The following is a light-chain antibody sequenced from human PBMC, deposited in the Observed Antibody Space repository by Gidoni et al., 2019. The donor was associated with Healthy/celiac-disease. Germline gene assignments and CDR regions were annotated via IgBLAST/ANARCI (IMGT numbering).Light chain of an antibody. J-gene: IGKJ4*01. CDR3: QQRSNWPPGLT. Sequence: IVLTQSPSTLSLSPGERATLSCRASQSVSSYLAWYQQKPGQAPRLLIYDASNRATGSPARFSGSGSGTDFTLTISSLEPEDFAVYYCQQRSNWPPGLTFGGGTKVEIK. CDR2: DAS. CDR1: QSVSSY. V-gene: IGKV3-11*01.